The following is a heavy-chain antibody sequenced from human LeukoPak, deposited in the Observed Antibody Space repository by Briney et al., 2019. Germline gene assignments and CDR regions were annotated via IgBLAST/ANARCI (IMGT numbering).Heavy chain of an antibody. CDR3: AREVHDSSGYYPSGFDP. CDR2: IYYSGST. J-gene: IGHJ5*02. Sequence: SETLPLTCTVSGGSISSGGYYWSWIRQHPGKGLEWIGYIYYSGSTYYNPSLKSRVTISVDTSKNQFSLKLSSVTAADTAVYYCAREVHDSSGYYPSGFDPWGQGTLVTVSS. V-gene: IGHV4-31*03. D-gene: IGHD3-22*01. CDR1: GGSISSGGYY.